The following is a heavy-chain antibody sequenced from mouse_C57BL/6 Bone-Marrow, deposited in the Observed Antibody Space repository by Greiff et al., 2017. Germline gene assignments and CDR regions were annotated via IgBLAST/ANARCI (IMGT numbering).Heavy chain of an antibody. CDR3: ARDGYFLYFYSMDY. CDR2: IWSGGST. D-gene: IGHD2-3*01. CDR1: GFSLTSYG. V-gene: IGHV2-2*01. Sequence: QVQLQQSGPGLVQPSQSLSITCTVSGFSLTSYGVHWVRQSPGKGLEWLGVIWSGGSTDYNAAIISRLSISKDNSQSQVFFKMNTLQSDDTTIFYCARDGYFLYFYSMDYWGPGTSVTVST. J-gene: IGHJ4*01.